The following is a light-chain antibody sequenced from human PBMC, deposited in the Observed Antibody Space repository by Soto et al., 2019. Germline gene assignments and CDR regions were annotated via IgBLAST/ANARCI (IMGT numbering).Light chain of an antibody. CDR1: TSDVGGYNY. CDR2: EVT. CDR3: SSYTCSSTLVV. J-gene: IGLJ2*01. Sequence: QSVLTQPASVSGSPGQSITISCTGTTSDVGGYNYVSWYQQHPGKAPKLLIHEVTIRPSGVSNRFSGSKSGNTASLTISGLQAEDESNYYCSSYTCSSTLVVFGGGTKVTVL. V-gene: IGLV2-14*01.